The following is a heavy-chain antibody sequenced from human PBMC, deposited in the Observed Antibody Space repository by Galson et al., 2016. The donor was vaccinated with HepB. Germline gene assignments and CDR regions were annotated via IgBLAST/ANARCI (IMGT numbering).Heavy chain of an antibody. D-gene: IGHD5-24*01. CDR3: ARDFGDGFFDY. Sequence: ETLSLTCTVSGGSISIFYWGWIRQPPGKGLEWIGYIHYSGRTNYSPSLENRVTISVDTSKNQFSLNLSSVTAADTAVYYCARDFGDGFFDYRGQGTLVTVSS. CDR1: GGSISIFY. J-gene: IGHJ4*02. V-gene: IGHV4-59*12. CDR2: IHYSGRT.